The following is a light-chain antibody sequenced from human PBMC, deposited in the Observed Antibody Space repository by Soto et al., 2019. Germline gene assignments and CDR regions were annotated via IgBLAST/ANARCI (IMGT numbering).Light chain of an antibody. CDR1: QSVSYY. Sequence: PSAPCRARVESVAFSGRASQSVSYYLAWYQQKPGQAPRLLIYDASTRATGIPVRFSGSGSGTECPPTFICRQAEHVEPHFCPLFNLRPGTFGHGTKVDI. CDR3: PLFNLRPGT. CDR2: DAS. J-gene: IGKJ1*01. V-gene: IGKV3-15*01.